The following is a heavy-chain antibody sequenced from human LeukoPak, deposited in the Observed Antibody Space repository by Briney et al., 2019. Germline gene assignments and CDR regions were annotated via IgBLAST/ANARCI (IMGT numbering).Heavy chain of an antibody. CDR2: ISGSSSYI. D-gene: IGHD3-16*01. V-gene: IGHV3-21*01. Sequence: GESLRLSCAASGFTFSSYSMNWVRQAPGKGLEWVSSISGSSSYINYADSVKGRFTISRDNAQNSLFLQLNSLRAEDTAVYFCARGGGLDVWGQGATVTVSS. J-gene: IGHJ6*02. CDR3: ARGGGLDV. CDR1: GFTFSSYS.